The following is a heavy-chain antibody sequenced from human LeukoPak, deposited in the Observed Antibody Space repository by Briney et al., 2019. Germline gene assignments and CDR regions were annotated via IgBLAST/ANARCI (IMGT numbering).Heavy chain of an antibody. CDR3: TRHLDGIAAYDY. V-gene: IGHV3-73*01. CDR2: IGSKAFNYAT. Sequence: GRSLRLSCAASGFTFSSYAMHWVRQAPGKGLEWVGRIGSKAFNYATVYAASVEGRFTISRDDSKHTAFLQMNSLKTEDTAVYYCTRHLDGIAAYDYWGQGSLVTVSS. D-gene: IGHD6-13*01. CDR1: GFTFSSYA. J-gene: IGHJ4*02.